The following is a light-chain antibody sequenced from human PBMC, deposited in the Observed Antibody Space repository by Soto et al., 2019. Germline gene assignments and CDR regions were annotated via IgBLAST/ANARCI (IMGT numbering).Light chain of an antibody. CDR3: SSFTNSGTVV. Sequence: QSVLTQPASVSGSPGQSITISCTGTSGDIGGYNYVSWYQQHPGKAPKLLISEVTNRPSGVSDRFSGSKSGNTASLTISGLQAEDEAYYYCSSFTNSGTVVFGGGTKLTVL. V-gene: IGLV2-14*01. CDR2: EVT. CDR1: SGDIGGYNY. J-gene: IGLJ2*01.